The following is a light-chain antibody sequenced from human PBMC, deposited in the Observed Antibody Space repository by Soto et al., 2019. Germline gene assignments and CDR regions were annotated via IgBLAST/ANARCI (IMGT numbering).Light chain of an antibody. CDR3: SSYTNSRTYV. J-gene: IGLJ1*01. CDR2: EVS. V-gene: IGLV2-14*01. Sequence: SALTQPASVSGSPGQSITISCTGTSSDVGGYNYVSWSQQHPGKAPQLMIYEVSNRPSGVSNRFSSSKSGNTASLTISGLQAEDEADYYCSSYTNSRTYVFGTGTKLTVL. CDR1: SSDVGGYNY.